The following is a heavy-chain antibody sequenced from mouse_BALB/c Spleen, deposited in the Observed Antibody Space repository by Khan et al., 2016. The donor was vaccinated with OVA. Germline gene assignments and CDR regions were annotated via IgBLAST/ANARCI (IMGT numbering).Heavy chain of an antibody. CDR3: ARDYWFAY. CDR1: GFTFSNYG. J-gene: IGHJ3*01. Sequence: EVQGVESGGGLVKPGGSLKLSCAASGFTFSNYGVSWVRQTPEKRLEWVASISSGDTTYYPDSVKGRFTISRDNARNILYLQMSSLRSEDTAMYYCARDYWFAYWGQGTLVTGSA. V-gene: IGHV5-6-5*01. CDR2: ISSGDTT.